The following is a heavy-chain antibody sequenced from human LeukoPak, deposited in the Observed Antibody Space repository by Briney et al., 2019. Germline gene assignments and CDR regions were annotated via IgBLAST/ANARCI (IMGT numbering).Heavy chain of an antibody. D-gene: IGHD6-6*01. V-gene: IGHV1-69-2*01. CDR3: ATASID. CDR1: GYTFTDYY. Sequence: ASVKVSCKVSGYTFTDYYMHWVQQAPGKGLEWVGLVDPADGKTIYAEKFQGRVTITADTSTDTAHMELSSLRSEDTAVYYCATASIDWGQGTLVTVSS. CDR2: VDPADGKT. J-gene: IGHJ4*02.